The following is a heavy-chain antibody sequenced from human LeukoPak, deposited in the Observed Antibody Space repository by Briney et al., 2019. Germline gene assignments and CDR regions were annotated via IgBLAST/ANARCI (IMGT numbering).Heavy chain of an antibody. D-gene: IGHD3-22*01. CDR3: ARDLDYYDSSGYGY. CDR2: IWYDGSNK. CDR1: GFTFSSYG. V-gene: IGHV3-33*01. J-gene: IGHJ4*02. Sequence: GRSLRLSCAASGFTFSSYGMHWVRQAPGKGLEWVAVIWYDGSNKYYADSVKGRFTISRDNSKNTLYLQMNSLRAEDTAVYYCARDLDYYDSSGYGYWGQGTLVTVSS.